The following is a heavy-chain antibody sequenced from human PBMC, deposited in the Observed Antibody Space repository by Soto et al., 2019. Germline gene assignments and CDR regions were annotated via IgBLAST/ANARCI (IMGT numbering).Heavy chain of an antibody. CDR1: GGSISSGGYY. D-gene: IGHD3-10*01. J-gene: IGHJ6*02. V-gene: IGHV4-31*02. CDR3: ARSGGNSYYYGMDV. CDR2: IYYSANT. Sequence: QVQLQESGPGLVKPSQTLSLTCSVSGGSISSGGYYWSWIRQPPGKGLEWIGYIYYSANTHYNPSLKGRVSISADTSKNPFSLNLSSVTAADTAVYYCARSGGNSYYYGMDVWGQWTTVTVSS.